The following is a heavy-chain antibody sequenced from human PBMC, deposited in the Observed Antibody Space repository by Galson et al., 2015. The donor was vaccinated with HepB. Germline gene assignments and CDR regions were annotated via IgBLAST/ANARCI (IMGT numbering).Heavy chain of an antibody. CDR1: GFTFSSYA. V-gene: IGHV3-23*01. J-gene: IGHJ4*02. D-gene: IGHD6-19*01. CDR2: ISSTGTST. Sequence: SLRLSCAASGFTFSSYAMTWVRQAPGKGLEWVTGISSTGTSTYSADSVKGRFTISRDNSKNTLYLQMNSLRAEDTAVYYCAKSLGGWYSFDYWGQGTLVTVSS. CDR3: AKSLGGWYSFDY.